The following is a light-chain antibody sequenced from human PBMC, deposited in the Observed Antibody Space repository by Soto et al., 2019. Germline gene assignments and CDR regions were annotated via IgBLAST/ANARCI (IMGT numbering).Light chain of an antibody. CDR1: QSVNSY. CDR2: GAS. J-gene: IGKJ5*01. CDR3: QQYNDGPYT. Sequence: EIVITQSPATLSVSPGEIATLSCRSSQSVNSYLAWYQQKPGQAPRLLIYGASTRATGVPARFSGSGSGTEFTLTISSLQSEDFEVYFCQQYNDGPYTFGQGTRMEIK. V-gene: IGKV3-15*01.